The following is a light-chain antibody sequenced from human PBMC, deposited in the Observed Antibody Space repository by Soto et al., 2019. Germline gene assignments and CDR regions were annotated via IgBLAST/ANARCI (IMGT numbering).Light chain of an antibody. CDR3: QQYNNWTQT. J-gene: IGKJ1*01. CDR1: QSLRSS. Sequence: ETMMTQSPDTLSVSLGERATLSCRASQSLRSSLAWYQQKPGQAPRLLIYDASTRATGIPARFSGSGSGTDFTLTISGLQSEDFAVYYCQQYNNWTQTFGQGTKVDIX. V-gene: IGKV3-15*01. CDR2: DAS.